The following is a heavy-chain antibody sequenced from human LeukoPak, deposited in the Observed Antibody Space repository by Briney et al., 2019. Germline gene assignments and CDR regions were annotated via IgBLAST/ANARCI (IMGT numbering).Heavy chain of an antibody. CDR3: ARGRHRLAYDPRGRSVVPVYFDN. Sequence: SETLSLTCGVQGVSFSDYYWGWIRQCPGKGLEWIGEIYHTGDTHYNPSLKSRVTITIDTSKNQFSLNVTALTPADTSVYYCARGRHRLAYDPRGRSVVPVYFDNWGQGSLVTVSS. D-gene: IGHD3-16*01. V-gene: IGHV4-34*01. CDR1: GVSFSDYY. CDR2: IYHTGDT. J-gene: IGHJ4*02.